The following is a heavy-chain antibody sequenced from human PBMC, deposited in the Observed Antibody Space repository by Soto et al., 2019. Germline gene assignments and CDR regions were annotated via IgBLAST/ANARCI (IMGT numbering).Heavy chain of an antibody. CDR3: ATFNSGSLPFFDY. CDR1: GGSISSYY. J-gene: IGHJ4*02. D-gene: IGHD1-26*01. CDR2: IYYSGST. V-gene: IGHV4-59*08. Sequence: SETLSLTCTVSGGSISSYYWSWIRQPPGKGLEWIGYIYYSGSTNYNPSLKSRVTISVDTSKNQFSLKLSSVTAADTAVYYCATFNSGSLPFFDYWGQGTLVTVSS.